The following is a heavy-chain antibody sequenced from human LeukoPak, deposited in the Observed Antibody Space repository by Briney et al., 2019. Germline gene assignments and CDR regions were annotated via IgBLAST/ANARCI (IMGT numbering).Heavy chain of an antibody. V-gene: IGHV3-23*01. CDR2: ISGSGATT. J-gene: IGHJ4*02. CDR3: AKSIGASVNMIWGDFDD. Sequence: PGGSLRLSCAASGFTFSNYAMSWVRQAPGKGLEWVAVISGSGATTEYADSVRGRFSISRDNSKSTLYIEMTSLRAEDTAVYYCAKSIGASVNMIWGDFDDWGQGTLVTVSS. CDR1: GFTFSNYA. D-gene: IGHD3-10*01.